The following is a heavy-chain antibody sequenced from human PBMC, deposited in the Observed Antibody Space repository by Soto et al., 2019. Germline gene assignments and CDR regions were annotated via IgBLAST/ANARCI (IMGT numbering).Heavy chain of an antibody. CDR3: AHRVLRTVFGLVTTTAIYFDF. Sequence: QITLKESGPTVVNPTETLTLTCTFSGFSLTTSGVGVGWVRQYPGKAPEWLALIYWDDDKRYSTSLKSRLTITKDTSKNQVVLTMANVDPADTATYYCAHRVLRTVFGLVTTTAIYFDFWGQGTPVVVSS. CDR2: IYWDDDK. J-gene: IGHJ4*02. CDR1: GFSLTTSGVG. D-gene: IGHD3-3*01. V-gene: IGHV2-5*02.